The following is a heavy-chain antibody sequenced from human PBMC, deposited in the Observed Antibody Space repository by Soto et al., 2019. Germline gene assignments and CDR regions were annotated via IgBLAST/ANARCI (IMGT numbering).Heavy chain of an antibody. J-gene: IGHJ3*02. D-gene: IGHD1-1*01. CDR2: IYPGDSDT. Sequence: LGESLKISCKGSGYSFTSYWIGWVRQMPGKGLEWMGIIYPGDSDTRYSPSFQGQVTISADKSISTAYLQWSSLKASDTAMYYCARLDNGTEALNAFDIWGQGKMVTVSS. V-gene: IGHV5-51*01. CDR1: GYSFTSYW. CDR3: ARLDNGTEALNAFDI.